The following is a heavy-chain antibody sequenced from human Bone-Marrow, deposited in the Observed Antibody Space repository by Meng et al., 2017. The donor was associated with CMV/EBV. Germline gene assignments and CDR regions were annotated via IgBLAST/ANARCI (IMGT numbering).Heavy chain of an antibody. Sequence: GSLRLSCAASGFTFSSYWMHWVRQAPGKGLVWVSRINSDGSSTSYADSVKGRFTISRDNAKNTLYLQMNSLRTEDTALYYCAKDIGCSSTSCYHGMDVWGQGTTVTVSS. CDR3: AKDIGCSSTSCYHGMDV. CDR2: INSDGSST. V-gene: IGHV3-74*01. J-gene: IGHJ6*02. CDR1: GFTFSSYW. D-gene: IGHD2-2*01.